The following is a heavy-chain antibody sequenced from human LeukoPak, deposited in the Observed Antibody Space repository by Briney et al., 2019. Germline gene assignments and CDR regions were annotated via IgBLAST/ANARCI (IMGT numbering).Heavy chain of an antibody. CDR3: ARVTGYMIEDYFDY. CDR2: ISISTSTI. CDR1: GFTFSSYS. Sequence: PGGSLRLSCAASGFTFSSYSMHWVRQAPGKGLEWISYISISTSTIYYADSVKGRFTISRDNAKNALYLQMNSLRAEDTAVYYCARVTGYMIEDYFDYWGQGTLVTVSS. V-gene: IGHV3-48*01. D-gene: IGHD3-22*01. J-gene: IGHJ4*02.